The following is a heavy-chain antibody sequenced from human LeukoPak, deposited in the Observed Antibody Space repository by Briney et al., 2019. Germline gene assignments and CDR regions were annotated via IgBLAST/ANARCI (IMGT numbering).Heavy chain of an antibody. CDR3: AKGIYSSGWSYFDY. J-gene: IGHJ4*01. Sequence: GGSLRLSCAASGFTFSNSAMSWVRQAPGKGLGWVSTLSGSGITTYYADSVKGRFTISRDNSKDTLYLQMNSLRAEDTAVYYCAKGIYSSGWSYFDYWGHGTLVTVSS. V-gene: IGHV3-23*01. CDR1: GFTFSNSA. D-gene: IGHD6-19*01. CDR2: LSGSGITT.